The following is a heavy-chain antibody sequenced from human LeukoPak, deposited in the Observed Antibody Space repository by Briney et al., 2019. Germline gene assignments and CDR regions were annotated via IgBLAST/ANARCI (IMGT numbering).Heavy chain of an antibody. CDR1: GYSFTSYW. CDR2: IYPGDSDT. D-gene: IGHD5-18*01. CDR3: ARNPRRYSYGPHDAFDI. Sequence: GESLKISCKGSGYSFTSYWIGWVRQMPGKGLEWMGIIYPGDSDTRYSPSFQGQVTISANKSISTAYLQWSSLKASDTAMYYCARNPRRYSYGPHDAFDIWGQGTMVTVSS. V-gene: IGHV5-51*01. J-gene: IGHJ3*02.